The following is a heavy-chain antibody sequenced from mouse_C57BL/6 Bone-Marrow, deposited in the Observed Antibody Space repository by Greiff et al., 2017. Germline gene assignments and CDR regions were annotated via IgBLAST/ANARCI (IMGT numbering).Heavy chain of an antibody. Sequence: VQLKQSGAELVRPGASVKLSCTASGFNIKDDYMHWVKQRPEQGLEWIGWIDPENGDTEYASKFQGKATITADTSSNTAYLQLSSLTSEDTAVYYCTTDYDYDPFAYWGQGTLVTVSA. J-gene: IGHJ3*01. D-gene: IGHD2-4*01. CDR2: IDPENGDT. V-gene: IGHV14-4*01. CDR3: TTDYDYDPFAY. CDR1: GFNIKDDY.